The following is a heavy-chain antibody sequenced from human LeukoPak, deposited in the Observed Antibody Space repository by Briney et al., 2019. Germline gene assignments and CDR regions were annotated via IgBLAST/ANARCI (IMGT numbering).Heavy chain of an antibody. V-gene: IGHV4-39*01. D-gene: IGHD1-1*01. Sequence: SETLSLTCAVSGGSISSSNWWSWVRQPPGKGLEWVGSIYYSGTTYYNPSLESRITISVDTSKNQFSLNLSSVTAADTAVYYCASHTSGTYRYFFDYWGQGTLVTVSS. J-gene: IGHJ4*02. CDR3: ASHTSGTYRYFFDY. CDR2: IYYSGTT. CDR1: GGSISSSNW.